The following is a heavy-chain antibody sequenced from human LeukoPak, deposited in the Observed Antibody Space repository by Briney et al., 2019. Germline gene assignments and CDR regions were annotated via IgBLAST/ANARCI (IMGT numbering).Heavy chain of an antibody. CDR2: IYYSGGT. Sequence: SETLSLTCTVSGGSISSYYWSWLRQPPGKGLEWIGYIYYSGGTNYNPSLTSRVTISVDTSKNQFSLKLSSVTAADTAVYYCARLEYYGSGSYYMFDYWGQGTLVTVSS. V-gene: IGHV4-59*08. D-gene: IGHD3-10*01. CDR1: GGSISSYY. CDR3: ARLEYYGSGSYYMFDY. J-gene: IGHJ4*02.